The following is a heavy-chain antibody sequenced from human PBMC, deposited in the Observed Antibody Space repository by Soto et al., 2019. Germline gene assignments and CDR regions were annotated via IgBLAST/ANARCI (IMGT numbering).Heavy chain of an antibody. J-gene: IGHJ4*02. CDR3: AKPYDFWSGFPRDYFDY. Sequence: GGSLRLSCAASGFTFSSYAMSWVRQAPGKGLEWVSAISGSGGSTYYADSVKGRFTISRDNSKNTLYLQMNSLRAEDTAVYYCAKPYDFWSGFPRDYFDYWGQGTLVTVSS. D-gene: IGHD3-3*01. V-gene: IGHV3-23*01. CDR2: ISGSGGST. CDR1: GFTFSSYA.